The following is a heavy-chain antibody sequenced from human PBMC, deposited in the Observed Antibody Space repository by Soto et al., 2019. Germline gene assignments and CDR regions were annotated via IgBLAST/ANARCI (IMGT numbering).Heavy chain of an antibody. CDR3: ARDHYGSGSYPNDAFDI. Sequence: ASVKVSCKASGYTFTSYGISWVRQAPGQGLEWMGWISAYNGNTNYAQKLQGRVTMTTDTSTSTAYMELRSLRSGGTAVYYCARDHYGSGSYPNDAFDIWGQGTMVTVSS. V-gene: IGHV1-18*01. CDR1: GYTFTSYG. CDR2: ISAYNGNT. J-gene: IGHJ3*02. D-gene: IGHD3-10*01.